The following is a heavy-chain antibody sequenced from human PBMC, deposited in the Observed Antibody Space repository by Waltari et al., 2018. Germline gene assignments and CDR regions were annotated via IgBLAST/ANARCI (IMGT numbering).Heavy chain of an antibody. V-gene: IGHV4-4*02. CDR3: ARGLTQFGATTGFDY. CDR1: GDSLTTNHW. D-gene: IGHD3-3*01. J-gene: IGHJ4*02. Sequence: QVQLQESGPGLVKPSETLSLTCAISGDSLTTNHWWVWHRQAPGKGLEWVGKVYGSGSTIYNPSVKGRVTISADNSKNQFSLTLKSVTAADTATYYCARGLTQFGATTGFDYWGQGMLVYVSS. CDR2: VYGSGST.